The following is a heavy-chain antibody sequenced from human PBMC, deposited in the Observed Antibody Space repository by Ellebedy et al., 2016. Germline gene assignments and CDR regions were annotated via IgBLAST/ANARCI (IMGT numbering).Heavy chain of an antibody. V-gene: IGHV3-33*01. Sequence: GGSLRLSCVVSGFTFSSYGMHWVRQAPGKGLEWVAGIWYDGSRKYYADSVKGRFTISRDNSKNTLYLQMNSLRAEDTAVYYCAMGPSGYSSSWYGYWGQGTLVTVSS. CDR3: AMGPSGYSSSWYGY. J-gene: IGHJ4*02. CDR1: GFTFSSYG. CDR2: IWYDGSRK. D-gene: IGHD6-13*01.